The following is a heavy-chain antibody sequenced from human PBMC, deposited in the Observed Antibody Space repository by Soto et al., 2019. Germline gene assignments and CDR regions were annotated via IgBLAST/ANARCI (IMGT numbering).Heavy chain of an antibody. V-gene: IGHV3-30*04. D-gene: IGHD3-10*01. CDR2: ISHNVSIQ. CDR1: GLSFSNYA. Sequence: GGSLRLSCAASGLSFSNYAMHWVRQAPGKGLEWVTMISHNVSIQFYADSVKGRFTISRDNSKDTLYLQMNSLTPADTAVYYCVRGSLLHRGQGTSVTVSS. CDR3: VRGSLLH. J-gene: IGHJ4*02.